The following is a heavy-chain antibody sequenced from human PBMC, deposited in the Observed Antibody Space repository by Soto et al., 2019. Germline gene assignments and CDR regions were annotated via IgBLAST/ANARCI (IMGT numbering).Heavy chain of an antibody. J-gene: IGHJ5*02. CDR3: ARPIAVAGTGNWFDP. Sequence: SVKVSCMACVGTFSSYSIRRVRQAPGQGLEWMGGIIPIFGTANYAQKVQGRVTITADKSTSTAYMELSSLRSEDTAVYYCARPIAVAGTGNWFDPWGQGTLVTVSS. CDR2: IIPIFGTA. CDR1: VGTFSSYS. D-gene: IGHD6-19*01. V-gene: IGHV1-69*06.